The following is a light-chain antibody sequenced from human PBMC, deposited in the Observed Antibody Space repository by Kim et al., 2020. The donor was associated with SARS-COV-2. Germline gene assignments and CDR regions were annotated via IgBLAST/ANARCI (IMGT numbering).Light chain of an antibody. CDR2: ATS. CDR1: QSVTTNF. Sequence: PGERATLFCRASQSVTTNFLAWYQQRPGQAPRLLIYATSSRATGIPDRFSGSGSGTDFTLTISRLEPEDFAVYHCQQYGSSPTFGQGTKVDIK. V-gene: IGKV3-20*01. J-gene: IGKJ1*01. CDR3: QQYGSSPT.